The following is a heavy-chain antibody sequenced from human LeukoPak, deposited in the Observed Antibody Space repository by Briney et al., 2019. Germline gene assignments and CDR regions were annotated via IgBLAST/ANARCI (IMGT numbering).Heavy chain of an antibody. V-gene: IGHV3-30*14. Sequence: GRSLRLSCAASGFTFSSHVFRWVRQAPGKGLEWVAIISYDVSNQYYTDSVKGRFTISRDNSKNTLYLQMNSLRAEDTAVYYCARGGCSGGSCYPTLPTDYWGQGTLVTVSS. CDR3: ARGGCSGGSCYPTLPTDY. CDR2: ISYDVSNQ. CDR1: GFTFSSHV. D-gene: IGHD2-15*01. J-gene: IGHJ4*02.